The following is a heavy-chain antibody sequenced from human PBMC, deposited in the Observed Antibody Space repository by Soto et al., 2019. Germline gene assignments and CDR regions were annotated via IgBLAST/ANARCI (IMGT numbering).Heavy chain of an antibody. Sequence: PSLTCTVSGDSISTFYWGWMRQSPVKELEWIGYVYYTGSTNCNPSLKSRVTISVDRSKNQFSLKLTSANAADTAVYYCARGRTVRNYADDSSDYFYFFDYWGQGTQATVSS. CDR3: ARGRTVRNYADDSSDYFYFFDY. D-gene: IGHD3-22*01. J-gene: IGHJ4*02. CDR2: VYYTGST. V-gene: IGHV4-59*01. CDR1: GDSISTFY.